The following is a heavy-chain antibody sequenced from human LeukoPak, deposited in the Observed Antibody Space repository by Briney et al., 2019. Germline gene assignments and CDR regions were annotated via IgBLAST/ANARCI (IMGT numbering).Heavy chain of an antibody. V-gene: IGHV4-4*02. D-gene: IGHD4-11*01. CDR1: GDSISSSNW. CDR2: IYHSGST. CDR3: ARGATVTRYYYYGMDV. J-gene: IGHJ6*02. Sequence: SETLSLTCAVSGDSISSSNWWSWVRQPPGKGLEWIGEIYHSGSTNYNPSLKSRVTISVDKSKNQFSLKLSSVTAADTAVYYCARGATVTRYYYYGMDVWGQGTTVTVSS.